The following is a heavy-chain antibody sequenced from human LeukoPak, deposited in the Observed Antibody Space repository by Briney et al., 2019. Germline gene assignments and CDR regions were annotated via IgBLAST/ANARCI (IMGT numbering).Heavy chain of an antibody. CDR1: GASISSSTYY. Sequence: PSETLSLTCTVSGASISSSTYYWGWIRQPPGKGLEWIGSASYSGNTYYNPSLKSRVTISVDTSNNQFSLKLISVTAADTAVYYCARDRDCTNGVCYTDYWGQGTLVTVSS. V-gene: IGHV4-39*07. CDR3: ARDRDCTNGVCYTDY. D-gene: IGHD2-8*01. J-gene: IGHJ4*02. CDR2: ASYSGNT.